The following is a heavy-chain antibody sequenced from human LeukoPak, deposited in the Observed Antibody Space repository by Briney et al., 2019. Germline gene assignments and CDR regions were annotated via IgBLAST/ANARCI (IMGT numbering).Heavy chain of an antibody. V-gene: IGHV3-48*03. CDR3: ARILGLAHDY. Sequence: GGSLRLSCAGSGFTFSGYAMNWVRQAPGKGLEWISYISRSDNTIYYADSVKGRFTISRDNAKNSLYLQVNSLRAEDTAVYYCARILGLAHDYWGQGTLVTVSS. D-gene: IGHD3-9*01. J-gene: IGHJ4*02. CDR2: ISRSDNTI. CDR1: GFTFSGYA.